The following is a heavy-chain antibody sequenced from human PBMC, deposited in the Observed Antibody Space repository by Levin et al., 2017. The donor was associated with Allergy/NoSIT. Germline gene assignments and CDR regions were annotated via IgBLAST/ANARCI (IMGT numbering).Heavy chain of an antibody. Sequence: GGSLRLSCAASGFTFSSYGMHWVRQAPGKGLEWVAVIWYDGSNKYYADSVKGRFTISRDNSKNTLYLQMNSLRAEDTAVYYCARGITMVRGGENFDYWGQGTLVTVSS. CDR1: GFTFSSYG. J-gene: IGHJ4*02. CDR2: IWYDGSNK. V-gene: IGHV3-33*01. CDR3: ARGITMVRGGENFDY. D-gene: IGHD3-10*01.